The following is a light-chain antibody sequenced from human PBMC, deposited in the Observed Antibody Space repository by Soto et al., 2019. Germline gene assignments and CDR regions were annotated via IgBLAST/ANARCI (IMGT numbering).Light chain of an antibody. CDR3: SSYTGDTTPV. V-gene: IGLV2-14*01. CDR2: EVS. CDR1: SNDVGGYAY. J-gene: IGLJ2*01. Sequence: QSVLTQPASVSGSPGQSITISCTGTSNDVGGYAYVSWYQQYPGKAPKLVISEVSNRPSGVSHRFSGSRSGNMASLTISGLQAEDEADYYCSSYTGDTTPVFGGGTKLTVL.